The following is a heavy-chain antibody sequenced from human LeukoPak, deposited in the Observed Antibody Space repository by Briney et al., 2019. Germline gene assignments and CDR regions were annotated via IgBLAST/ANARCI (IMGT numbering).Heavy chain of an antibody. Sequence: EASVKVSCKTSGGTFSSYGISWVRQAPGQGLEWMGRIIPIFDTANYAQKFQGRVTITTDESTSTAYMELSSLRSEDTAVYYCARAKIVATIDYYYYYMDVWGKGTTVTVSS. CDR2: IIPIFDTA. J-gene: IGHJ6*03. CDR1: GGTFSSYG. V-gene: IGHV1-69*05. D-gene: IGHD5-12*01. CDR3: ARAKIVATIDYYYYYMDV.